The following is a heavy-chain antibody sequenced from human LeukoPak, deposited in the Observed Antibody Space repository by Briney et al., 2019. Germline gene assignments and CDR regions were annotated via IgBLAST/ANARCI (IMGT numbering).Heavy chain of an antibody. V-gene: IGHV4-34*01. J-gene: IGHJ4*02. CDR2: INHSGST. CDR3: ARGNSSGTVFDY. CDR1: GFTFSDYY. D-gene: IGHD3-22*01. Sequence: LSCAAPGFTFSDYYMSWIRQPPGKGLEWIGEINHSGSTNYNPSLKSRVTISVDTSKNQFSLKLSSVTAADTAVYYCARGNSSGTVFDYWGQGTLVTVSS.